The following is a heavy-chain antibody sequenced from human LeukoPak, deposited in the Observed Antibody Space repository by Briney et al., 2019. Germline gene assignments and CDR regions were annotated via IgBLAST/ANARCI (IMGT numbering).Heavy chain of an antibody. Sequence: SETLSLTCTVSGGSISSYYWSWIRQPAGKGLEWIGRIYTSGSTNYNPSLKSRVTMSVDTSKNQFSLTLSSVTAADTAVYYCARDNVPYSSGWYEGFDYWGQGTLVTVSS. CDR3: ARDNVPYSSGWYEGFDY. J-gene: IGHJ4*02. CDR1: GGSISSYY. V-gene: IGHV4-4*07. D-gene: IGHD6-19*01. CDR2: IYTSGST.